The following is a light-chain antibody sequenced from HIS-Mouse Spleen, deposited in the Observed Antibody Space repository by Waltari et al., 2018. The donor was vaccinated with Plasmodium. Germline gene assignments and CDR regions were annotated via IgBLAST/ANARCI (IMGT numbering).Light chain of an antibody. CDR2: EDS. CDR1: ALPKNY. V-gene: IGLV3-10*01. CDR3: YSTDSSGNHRV. J-gene: IGLJ3*02. Sequence: SYELTQPPSVSVSPGQTARITCSGGALPKNYAYSYQQKSGQAPVLVIYEDSKRPSGIPERVSGSSSGTRATLTISGAQVEDEADYYCYSTDSSGNHRVFGGGTKLTVL.